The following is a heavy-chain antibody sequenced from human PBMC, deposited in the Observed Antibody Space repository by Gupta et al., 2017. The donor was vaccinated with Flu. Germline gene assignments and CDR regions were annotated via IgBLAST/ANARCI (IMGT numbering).Heavy chain of an antibody. D-gene: IGHD2-2*01. CDR2: ISYDGSGA. V-gene: IGHV3-30-3*01. J-gene: IGHJ5*02. Sequence: KGLEWVAVISYDGSGAFYADSVQGRFTISRDDSKNTLNLQRNSLRAEDTAVYYCARDGVGERSAPGYCSSADCRPAWFDPWGQGTLVTVSS. CDR3: ARDGVGERSAPGYCSSADCRPAWFDP.